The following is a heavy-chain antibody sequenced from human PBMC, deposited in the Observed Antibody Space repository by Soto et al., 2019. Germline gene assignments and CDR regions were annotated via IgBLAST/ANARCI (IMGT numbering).Heavy chain of an antibody. CDR3: ARGQGAAIGDYYYHGMDV. V-gene: IGHV3-73*02. CDR1: GFIFSGSA. CDR2: IRSRANNFAT. Sequence: EVQLVESGGGLVQPGGSLKLSCAASGFIFSGSAIHWVRQASGKGLEWVGRIRSRANNFATSSAASVKGRFTFSRDDSKNTPYLQMNTRKREDTAVYYCARGQGAAIGDYYYHGMDVWGQGTTVTVSS. J-gene: IGHJ6*02. D-gene: IGHD2-2*02.